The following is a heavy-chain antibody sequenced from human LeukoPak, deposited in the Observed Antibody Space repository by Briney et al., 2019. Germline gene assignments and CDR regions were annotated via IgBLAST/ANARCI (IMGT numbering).Heavy chain of an antibody. V-gene: IGHV1-2*02. D-gene: IGHD5/OR15-5a*01. Sequence: ASVTVSCKASGYTFTGYYIHWVRRAPGEGLEWVGWIFPHSGDTYYAQKFHGRVAMTTDTSINTAYMELSSLKSDDTGVYFCARPPRDLVSAAPFPYWGQGTLVTVSS. CDR3: ARPPRDLVSAAPFPY. J-gene: IGHJ1*01. CDR1: GYTFTGYY. CDR2: IFPHSGDT.